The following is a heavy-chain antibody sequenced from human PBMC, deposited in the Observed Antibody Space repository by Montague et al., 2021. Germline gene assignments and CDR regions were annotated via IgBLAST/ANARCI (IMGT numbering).Heavy chain of an antibody. CDR1: GGSIFGSH. V-gene: IGHV4-59*08. D-gene: IGHD3-10*01. J-gene: IGHJ5*02. Sequence: SETLSLTCTVSGGSIFGSHWSWIRQPPGKGLEWIGSMYYGGTTSYNPSLKSRVTISIDTSKNQFSLKLSSVTAADTAVYYCAKQDYFVSWTSYKGFDPWGQGTLVTVSS. CDR3: AKQDYFVSWTSYKGFDP. CDR2: MYYGGTT.